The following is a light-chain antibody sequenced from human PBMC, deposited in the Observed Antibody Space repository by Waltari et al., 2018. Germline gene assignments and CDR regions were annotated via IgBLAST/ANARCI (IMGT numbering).Light chain of an antibody. V-gene: IGLV1-44*01. J-gene: IGLJ3*02. CDR3: AAWDDSLNAWV. CDR1: SSNIGNYG. CDR2: TDT. Sequence: QSVLTQPPSTSETPGQRVTISCSGSSSNIGNYGVNWYPQVPGTAPKLPISTDTPRPSGCPARFSGSKSGTSASLAISGLQSEDEANYFCAAWDDSLNAWVFGGGTKLTVL.